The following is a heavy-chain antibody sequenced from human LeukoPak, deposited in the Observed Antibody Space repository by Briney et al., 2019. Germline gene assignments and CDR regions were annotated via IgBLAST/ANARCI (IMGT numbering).Heavy chain of an antibody. Sequence: GVLRPSCAASGFPFTTYWMHWVRQAPGKGLVWVSGINSDGSSTTYADSVKGRFTISRDNAKNTLYLQMNSLRAEDTAVYYCARSSGWYDYWGQGTLVTVSS. V-gene: IGHV3-74*01. D-gene: IGHD6-19*01. CDR1: GFPFTTYW. J-gene: IGHJ4*02. CDR2: INSDGSST. CDR3: ARSSGWYDY.